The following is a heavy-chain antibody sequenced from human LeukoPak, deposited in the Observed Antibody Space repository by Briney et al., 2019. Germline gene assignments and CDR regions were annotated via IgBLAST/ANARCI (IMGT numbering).Heavy chain of an antibody. CDR2: INQAGSVQ. Sequence: GGSLRLSCAASGFSFSAYYMNWVRQAPGKGPEWLANINQAGSVQNYVDSVRGRFTISRDNAKNSLFLQMNSLRAEDTAVYYCARAVRGGADTYWGQGSLVAVSS. D-gene: IGHD3-10*02. CDR1: GFSFSAYY. J-gene: IGHJ4*02. V-gene: IGHV3-7*04. CDR3: ARAVRGGADTY.